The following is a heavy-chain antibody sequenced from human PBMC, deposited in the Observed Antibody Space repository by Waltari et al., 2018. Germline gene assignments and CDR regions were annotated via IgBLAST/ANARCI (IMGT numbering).Heavy chain of an antibody. J-gene: IGHJ4*02. V-gene: IGHV4-39*01. CDR3: ARLDYYDSSGYGAVDY. Sequence: QLQLQESGPGLVKPSETLSLTCTVSGGSISSSSYYWGWIRQPPGKGLEWIGSIYYSGRTYYNPSLKSRVTISVDTSKNQFSLKLSSVTAADTAVYYCARLDYYDSSGYGAVDYWGQGTLVTVSS. D-gene: IGHD3-22*01. CDR2: IYYSGRT. CDR1: GGSISSSSYY.